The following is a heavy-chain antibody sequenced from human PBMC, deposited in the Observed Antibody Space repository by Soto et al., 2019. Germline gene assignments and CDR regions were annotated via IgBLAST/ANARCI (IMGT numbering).Heavy chain of an antibody. CDR3: AKEPPIYCGGDCYSELDY. V-gene: IGHV3-23*01. Sequence: GGSLRLSCAASGFTFSSYAMSWVRQAPGKGLEWVSAISGSGGSTYYADSVKGRFTISRDNSKNTLYLQMNSLRAEDTAVYYCAKEPPIYCGGDCYSELDYWGQGTLVTVSS. J-gene: IGHJ4*02. CDR2: ISGSGGST. D-gene: IGHD2-21*01. CDR1: GFTFSSYA.